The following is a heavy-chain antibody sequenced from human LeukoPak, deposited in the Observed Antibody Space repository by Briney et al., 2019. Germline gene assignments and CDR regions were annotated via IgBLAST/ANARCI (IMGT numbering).Heavy chain of an antibody. D-gene: IGHD3-22*01. CDR1: GYTFTSYG. CDR2: ISAYNGNT. V-gene: IGHV1-18*01. CDR3: AREGSYYDSSGCYLVTRFDY. Sequence: ASVKVSCKASGYTFTSYGISWVRQAPGQGPEWMGWISAYNGNTNYAQKLQGRVTMTTDTSTSTAYMELRSLRSDDTAVYYCAREGSYYDSSGCYLVTRFDYWGQGTLVTVSS. J-gene: IGHJ4*02.